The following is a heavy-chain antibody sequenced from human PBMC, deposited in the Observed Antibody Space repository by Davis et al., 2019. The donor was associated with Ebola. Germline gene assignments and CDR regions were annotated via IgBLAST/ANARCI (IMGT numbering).Heavy chain of an antibody. J-gene: IGHJ4*02. D-gene: IGHD6-13*01. V-gene: IGHV3-9*01. CDR1: GFTFDDYA. Sequence: GGSLRLSCAASGFTFDDYAMHWVRQAPGKGLEWVSGISWNSGSIGYADSVKGRFTISRDNAKNSLYLQMNSLRAEDTALYYCAKDVDSSSWYSVHLGYWGQGTLVTVSS. CDR2: ISWNSGSI. CDR3: AKDVDSSSWYSVHLGY.